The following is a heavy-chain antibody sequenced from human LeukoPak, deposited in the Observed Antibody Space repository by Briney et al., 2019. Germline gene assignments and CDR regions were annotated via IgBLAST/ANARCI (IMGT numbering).Heavy chain of an antibody. Sequence: GGSLRLSCAASGFTFSSYSMTWGRQAPGKGLEWVSSISSSSSYIYYADSVKGRFTISRDNAKNSLYLQMNSLRAEDTAVYYCARELGYYYDSIGYWGQGTLVTVSS. D-gene: IGHD3-22*01. CDR3: ARELGYYYDSIGY. CDR2: ISSSSSYI. J-gene: IGHJ4*02. V-gene: IGHV3-21*01. CDR1: GFTFSSYS.